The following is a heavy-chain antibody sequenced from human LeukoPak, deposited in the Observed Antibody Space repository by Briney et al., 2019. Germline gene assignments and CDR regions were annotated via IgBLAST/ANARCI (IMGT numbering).Heavy chain of an antibody. CDR3: AREGATRYWGSGSYYNDY. J-gene: IGHJ4*02. V-gene: IGHV3-21*01. D-gene: IGHD3-10*01. Sequence: GGSLRLSCAASGFTFSSYSMNWVRQAPGKGLEWVSSISSSSSYIYYAGSVKGRFTISRDNAKNSLYLQMNSLRAEDTAVYYCAREGATRYWGSGSYYNDYWGQGTLVTVSS. CDR2: ISSSSSYI. CDR1: GFTFSSYS.